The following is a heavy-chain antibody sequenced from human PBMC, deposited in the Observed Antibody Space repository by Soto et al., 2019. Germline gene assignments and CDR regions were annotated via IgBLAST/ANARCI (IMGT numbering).Heavy chain of an antibody. V-gene: IGHV3-23*01. CDR2: ISGGGGTT. CDR3: SKKGTTPDSSGSDY. J-gene: IGHJ4*02. D-gene: IGHD3-22*01. Sequence: DVQLLQSGGDLVQPGGSLRLSCVASGFTFSNYVMRWVRQTPGKGLEWVAAISGGGGTTWYGDSVKGRFTVSRDNSKNTLYLQMNTLRADDTAIYYCSKKGTTPDSSGSDYWGQGSLVTVS. CDR1: GFTFSNYV.